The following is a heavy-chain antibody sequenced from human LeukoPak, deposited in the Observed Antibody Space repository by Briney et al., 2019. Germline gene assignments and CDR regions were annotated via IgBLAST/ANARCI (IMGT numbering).Heavy chain of an antibody. CDR3: ARDRGFESYAFDI. Sequence: SETLSLTCTISGGSISSYYWSWIRQPPGKGLEWIGYIYYSGSTNYNPSLKSRVTISVDTSKNQFSLKLSSVTAADTAVYYCARDRGFESYAFDIWGQGTMVTVSS. CDR1: GGSISSYY. J-gene: IGHJ3*02. CDR2: IYYSGST. V-gene: IGHV4-59*01. D-gene: IGHD3-10*01.